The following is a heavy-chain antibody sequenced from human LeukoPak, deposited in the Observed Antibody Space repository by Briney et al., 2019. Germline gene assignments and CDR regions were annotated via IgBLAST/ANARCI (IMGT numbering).Heavy chain of an antibody. D-gene: IGHD3-10*01. Sequence: ASVKVSCKASGYTFTSYGISWVRQAPGQGLEWMGWISAYNGNTNYAQKLQGRVTMTTDTSTSTAYMELRSLRSDDTAVYYCARETFFYGSGSYYNWYHYGMDVWGQGTTVTVSS. CDR2: ISAYNGNT. V-gene: IGHV1-18*01. CDR3: ARETFFYGSGSYYNWYHYGMDV. CDR1: GYTFTSYG. J-gene: IGHJ6*02.